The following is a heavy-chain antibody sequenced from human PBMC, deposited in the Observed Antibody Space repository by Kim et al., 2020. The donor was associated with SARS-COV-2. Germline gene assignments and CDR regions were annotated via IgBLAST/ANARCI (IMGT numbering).Heavy chain of an antibody. CDR3: ARGRSITGDDDAFDI. Sequence: GGSLRLSCAASGFTFSSYDMHWVRQATGKGLEWVSAIGTAGDTYYPGSVKGRFTISRENAKNSLYLQMNSLRAGDTAVYYCARGRSITGDDDAFDIWGQGTMVTVSS. D-gene: IGHD1-20*01. V-gene: IGHV3-13*01. CDR1: GFTFSSYD. J-gene: IGHJ3*02. CDR2: IGTAGDT.